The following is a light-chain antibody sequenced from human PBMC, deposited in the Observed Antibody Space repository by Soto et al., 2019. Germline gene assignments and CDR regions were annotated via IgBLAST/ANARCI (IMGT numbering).Light chain of an antibody. J-gene: IGKJ4*01. CDR1: QSVSSY. V-gene: IGKV3-11*01. CDR3: QQRSNWPLT. Sequence: EAVLTQSPAPLSLSPGERATLSCRASQSVSSYLAWYQQKPGQAPRLLIYDASNRATGIPARFSGSGSGTDFTLTISSLEPADVAVYYCQQRSNWPLTFGGGTKVDIK. CDR2: DAS.